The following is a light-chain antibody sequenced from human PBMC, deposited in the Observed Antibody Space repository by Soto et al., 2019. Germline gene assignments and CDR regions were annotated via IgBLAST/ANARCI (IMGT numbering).Light chain of an antibody. CDR1: QSVSSNY. Sequence: EVVLTQSPGTLSLSPGERATLSCRASQSVSSNYFAWYQQKPGQAPRLLIYGVSSRGTGIPDRFSGSGSGTDFTLTISRLEPEDFAVYYCEQYCSSPRTLGQGTKVDIK. J-gene: IGKJ1*01. CDR2: GVS. V-gene: IGKV3-20*01. CDR3: EQYCSSPRT.